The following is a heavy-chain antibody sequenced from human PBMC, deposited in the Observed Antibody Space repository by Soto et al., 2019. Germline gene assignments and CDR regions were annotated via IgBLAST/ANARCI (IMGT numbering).Heavy chain of an antibody. CDR3: TTGHRDIWTGYYHYFDY. D-gene: IGHD3-9*01. V-gene: IGHV3-15*01. Sequence: EVQLVESGGGLVKPGGSLRLSCAASGFTFSNACMSWVRQAPGKGLEWVGRVTTKTDGGTTDYAAPVKGRFTIPRDDSKNTLYQQINSVKTEDTAVYYCTTGHRDIWTGYYHYFDYWGQGTLVTVSS. CDR2: VTTKTDGGTT. CDR1: GFTFSNAC. J-gene: IGHJ4*02.